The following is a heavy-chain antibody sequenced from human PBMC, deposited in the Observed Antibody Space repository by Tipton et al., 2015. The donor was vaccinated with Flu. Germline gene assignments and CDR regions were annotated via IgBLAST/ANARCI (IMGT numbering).Heavy chain of an antibody. Sequence: TLSLTCSIYSGSFSAYYWSWIRQPPGKGLEWVGEINHSGSLNYNPSLKGRVTISVDSSKKQFSLKLRSVTAADTAVYYCARDRDILTGPYGESFYVVDVWGPGTAVSVTS. D-gene: IGHD3-9*01. CDR3: ARDRDILTGPYGESFYVVDV. V-gene: IGHV4-34*01. J-gene: IGHJ6*02. CDR2: INHSGSL. CDR1: SGSFSAYY.